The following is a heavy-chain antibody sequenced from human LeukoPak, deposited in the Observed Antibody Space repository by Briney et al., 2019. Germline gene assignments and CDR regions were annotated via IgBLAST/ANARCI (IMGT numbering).Heavy chain of an antibody. CDR1: GFTFSSYS. Sequence: PGGSLRLSCAASGFTFSSYSMNWVRQAPGKGLEWVANIKQDGSEKYYVDSGKGPFTISRDNAKNSLYLQMNSLRVEDTAIYYCARDGYCTSGSCYMDYGGQGTLVT. CDR2: IKQDGSEK. D-gene: IGHD2-15*01. CDR3: ARDGYCTSGSCYMDY. J-gene: IGHJ4*02. V-gene: IGHV3-7*01.